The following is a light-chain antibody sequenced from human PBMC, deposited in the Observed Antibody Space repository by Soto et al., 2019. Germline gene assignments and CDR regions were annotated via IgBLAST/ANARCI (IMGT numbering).Light chain of an antibody. CDR1: QSVSSY. J-gene: IGKJ5*01. CDR3: QQRRNWPPIT. Sequence: VVMKQSLGTLSLSQKYRSTLSSCSSQSVSSYFAWYQQKPGRAPRLLLYDASNRATGIPARFSGSGSGTDFTLTISSLVPEDYAVYYCQQRRNWPPITFGQGTRLEIK. CDR2: DAS. V-gene: IGKV3-11*01.